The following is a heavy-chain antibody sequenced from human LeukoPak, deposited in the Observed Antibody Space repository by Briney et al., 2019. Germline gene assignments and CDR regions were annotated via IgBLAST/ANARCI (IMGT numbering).Heavy chain of an antibody. V-gene: IGHV3-7*01. J-gene: IGHJ4*02. D-gene: IGHD3-10*01. CDR3: ASRGWFGELPFDY. CDR1: SXW. Sequence: SXWXSXVRQAPGXGLEWVANIKQDGSEKYYVDSVKGRFTISRDNAKNSLYLQMNSLRAEDTAVYYCASRGWFGELPFDYWGQGTLVTVSS. CDR2: IKQDGSEK.